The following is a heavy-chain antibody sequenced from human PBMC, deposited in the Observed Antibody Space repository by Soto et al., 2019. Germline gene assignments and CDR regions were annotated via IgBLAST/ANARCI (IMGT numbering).Heavy chain of an antibody. CDR1: GGSFSGYY. Sequence: SETLSLTCAVYGGSFSGYYWSWIRQPPGKGLEWIGEINHSGSTNYNPSLKSRVTISVDTSKNQFSLKLSSVTAADTAVYYCASFFGGDCSGGSCYHSFDYWGQGTLVTVS. V-gene: IGHV4-34*01. D-gene: IGHD2-15*01. J-gene: IGHJ4*02. CDR3: ASFFGGDCSGGSCYHSFDY. CDR2: INHSGST.